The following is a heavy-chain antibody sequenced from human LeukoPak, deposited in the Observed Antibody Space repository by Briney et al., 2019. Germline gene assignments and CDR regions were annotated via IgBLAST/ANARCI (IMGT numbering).Heavy chain of an antibody. CDR2: INHSGST. CDR3: ARGHYYGSGSHYYYYMDV. J-gene: IGHJ6*03. V-gene: IGHV4-34*01. CDR1: GGSFSGYY. D-gene: IGHD3-10*01. Sequence: PSETLSLTCAVYGGSFSGYYWSWIRQPPGKGLEWIGEINHSGSTNYNPSLKSRVTISVDTSKNQFSLKLSSVTAADTAVYYCARGHYYGSGSHYYYYMDVWGKGTTVTVSS.